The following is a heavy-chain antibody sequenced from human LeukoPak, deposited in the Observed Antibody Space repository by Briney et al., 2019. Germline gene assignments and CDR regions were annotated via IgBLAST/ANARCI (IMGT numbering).Heavy chain of an antibody. CDR3: AKGVRGYLYY. J-gene: IGHJ4*02. Sequence: PGGSLRLSCAASGFTFSSYAMSWVRQAPGKGLEWVAFIRYDGSNKYYADSVKGRFTISRDNSKNTLYLQMNSLRAEDTAVYYCAKGVRGYLYYWDQGTLVTVSS. D-gene: IGHD3-22*01. CDR2: IRYDGSNK. CDR1: GFTFSSYA. V-gene: IGHV3-30*02.